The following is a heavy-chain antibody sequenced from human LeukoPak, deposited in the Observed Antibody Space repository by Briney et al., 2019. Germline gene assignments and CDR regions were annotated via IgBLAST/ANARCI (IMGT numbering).Heavy chain of an antibody. J-gene: IGHJ6*02. CDR2: ISSSSSTI. Sequence: GGSLRLSCAASGFTFSSYSMNWVRQAPGKGLEWVSYISSSSSTIYYADSVKGRFTISRDNAKNSLYLQMNSLRAEDTAVYYCARDNGPDIVADNGMDVWGQGTTVTVSS. D-gene: IGHD5-12*01. V-gene: IGHV3-48*04. CDR1: GFTFSSYS. CDR3: ARDNGPDIVADNGMDV.